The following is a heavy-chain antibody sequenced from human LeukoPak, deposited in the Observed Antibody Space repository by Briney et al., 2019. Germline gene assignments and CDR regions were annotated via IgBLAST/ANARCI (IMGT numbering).Heavy chain of an antibody. D-gene: IGHD4-17*01. CDR2: IYYSGST. J-gene: IGHJ5*02. Sequence: SETLSLTCTVSGGSIGSYYWSWIRQPPGKGLEWIGYIYYSGSTNHNPSLKSRVSISVDTSKNQFSLNLNSVTTADTAVYYCARKYGDYVRGNWFDPWGQGTLVTVSS. CDR3: ARKYGDYVRGNWFDP. CDR1: GGSIGSYY. V-gene: IGHV4-59*01.